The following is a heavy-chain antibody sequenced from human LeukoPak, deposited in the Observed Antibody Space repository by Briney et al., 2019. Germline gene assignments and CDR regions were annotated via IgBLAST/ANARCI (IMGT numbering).Heavy chain of an antibody. CDR2: INPSGGST. V-gene: IGHV1-46*01. J-gene: IGHJ4*02. CDR1: GYTFTSYY. Sequence: GASVKVSRKASGYTFTSYYMHWVRQAPGQGLEWMGIINPSGGSTSYAQKFQGRVTMTRDTSISTAYMELSRLRSDDTAVYYCARSSGSGSYYRPPDYWGQGTLVTVSS. D-gene: IGHD3-10*01. CDR3: ARSSGSGSYYRPPDY.